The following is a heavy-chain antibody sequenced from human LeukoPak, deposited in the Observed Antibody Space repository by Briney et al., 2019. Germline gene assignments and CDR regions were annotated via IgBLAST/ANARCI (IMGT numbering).Heavy chain of an antibody. CDR2: ISSSSSYI. D-gene: IGHD3-22*01. J-gene: IGHJ4*02. Sequence: PGGSLRLSCAASGFTFSSYSMNWVRQAPGKGLEWVSSISSSSSYIYYADSVKGRFTISRDNAKNSLYLQMNSLRAEDTAVYFCAKMRSGYYLGLFDYWGQGTLVTVSS. CDR1: GFTFSSYS. CDR3: AKMRSGYYLGLFDY. V-gene: IGHV3-21*01.